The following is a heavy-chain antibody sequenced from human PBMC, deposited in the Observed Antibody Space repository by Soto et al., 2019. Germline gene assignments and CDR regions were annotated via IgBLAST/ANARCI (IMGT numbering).Heavy chain of an antibody. CDR3: AKHGREEVGATFGWFDP. CDR2: IKQDGSEK. Sequence: GGSLRLSCAASGFTFSSYWMSWVRQAPGKGLEWVANIKQDGSEKYYVDSVKGRFTISRDNAKNSLYLQMNSLRAEDTAVYYCAKHGREEVGATFGWFDPWGQGTLVTVSS. CDR1: GFTFSSYW. J-gene: IGHJ5*02. D-gene: IGHD1-26*01. V-gene: IGHV3-7*03.